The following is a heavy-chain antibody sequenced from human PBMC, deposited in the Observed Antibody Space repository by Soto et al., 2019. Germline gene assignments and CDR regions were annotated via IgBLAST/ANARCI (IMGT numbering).Heavy chain of an antibody. J-gene: IGHJ6*02. CDR1: GGSISDYY. Sequence: SETLSLTCTVSGGSISDYYWSWMRESPGGGLEWIGHIYYSGSTNYNPSLTGRVTISVDTSENHLSLKLTSVNAADTAVYYCTREQMYFDFWAAYPGKYGMDVWGQGTTVTVSS. D-gene: IGHD3-3*01. CDR2: IYYSGST. CDR3: TREQMYFDFWAAYPGKYGMDV. V-gene: IGHV4-59*01.